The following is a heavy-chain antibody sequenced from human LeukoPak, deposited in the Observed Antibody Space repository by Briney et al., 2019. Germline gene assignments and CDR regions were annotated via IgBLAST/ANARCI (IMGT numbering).Heavy chain of an antibody. CDR2: ILESGVHT. V-gene: IGHV3-23*01. J-gene: IGHJ4*02. CDR1: GFTFSTFG. Sequence: PGGSLRLSCAASGFTFSTFGMTWVRQAPEKGLEWVSGILESGVHTYNADSVKGRFTTSTDTSKTTLYLQMNSLRTEDTAVYYCAKVYRGGYVREMTWFDYWGQGTLVTVSS. CDR3: AKVYRGGYVREMTWFDY. D-gene: IGHD5-12*01.